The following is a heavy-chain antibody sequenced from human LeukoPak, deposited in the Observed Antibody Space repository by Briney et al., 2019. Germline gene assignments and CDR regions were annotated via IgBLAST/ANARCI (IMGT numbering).Heavy chain of an antibody. V-gene: IGHV4-39*01. CDR2: IYYSGST. CDR3: ARSGYCSSTSCSSFDY. J-gene: IGHJ4*02. CDR1: GGSISSYY. Sequence: PSETLSLTCTVSGGSISSYYWGWIRQPPGKGLEWIGSIYYSGSTYYNPSLKSRVTISVDTSKNQFSLKLSSVTAADTAVYYCARSGYCSSTSCSSFDYWGQGTLVTVSS. D-gene: IGHD2-2*01.